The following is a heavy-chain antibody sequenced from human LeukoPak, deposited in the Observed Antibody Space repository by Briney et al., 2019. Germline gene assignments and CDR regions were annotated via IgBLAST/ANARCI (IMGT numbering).Heavy chain of an antibody. CDR1: GFTFSDYY. V-gene: IGHV3-11*04. Sequence: GGSLRLSCAASGFTFSDYYMSWIRQAPGKGLEWVSYISSSGSTIYYADSVKGRFTISRDNAKNSLYLQMNSLRAEDTAVYYCGREIQAPGKTLEYWGQGTLVTVSS. CDR2: ISSSGSTI. CDR3: GREIQAPGKTLEY. J-gene: IGHJ4*02.